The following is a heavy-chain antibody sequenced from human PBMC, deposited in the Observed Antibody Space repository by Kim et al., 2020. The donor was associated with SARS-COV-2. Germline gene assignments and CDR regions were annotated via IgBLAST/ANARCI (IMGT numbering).Heavy chain of an antibody. D-gene: IGHD1-26*01. J-gene: IGHJ1*01. CDR3: ARRRRGGRDFQY. CDR2: INWNSSSI. CDR1: GFTFDAYA. Sequence: SLRLSCAASGFTFDAYAMHWVRQPPGKGLEWVSGINWNSSSIGYVDSVKGRFIISRDNAKNSLFLQMNSLRTEDTALYFCARRRRGGRDFQYWGQGT. V-gene: IGHV3-9*01.